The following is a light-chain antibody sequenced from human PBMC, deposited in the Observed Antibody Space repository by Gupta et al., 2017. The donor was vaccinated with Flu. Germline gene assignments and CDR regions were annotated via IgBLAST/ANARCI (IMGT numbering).Light chain of an antibody. CDR1: SGSIASNY. J-gene: IGLJ3*02. CDR3: QSYDSSNLAM. V-gene: IGLV6-57*01. Sequence: VTISCTRSSGSIASNYVQWYQQRPGSSPTTVIYEDNQRPSGVPDRFSGSIDSSSNSASLTISGLKTEDEADYYCQSYDSSNLAMFGGGTKLTVL. CDR2: EDN.